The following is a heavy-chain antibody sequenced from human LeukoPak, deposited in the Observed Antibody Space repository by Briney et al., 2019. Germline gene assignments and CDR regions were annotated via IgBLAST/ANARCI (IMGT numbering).Heavy chain of an antibody. CDR1: GFTFSDYY. CDR2: MSSSGSTI. J-gene: IGHJ6*02. Sequence: GGSLRLSCAASGFTFSDYYMGWIGQAPGKGLEWVSHMSSSGSTIYYADSVKGRFTISRDNAKNSLYLQMNSLRAEDTAVYYCARGGYDIVVVPAAPDYYYYYGMDVWGQGTTVTVSS. D-gene: IGHD2-2*01. CDR3: ARGGYDIVVVPAAPDYYYYYGMDV. V-gene: IGHV3-11*01.